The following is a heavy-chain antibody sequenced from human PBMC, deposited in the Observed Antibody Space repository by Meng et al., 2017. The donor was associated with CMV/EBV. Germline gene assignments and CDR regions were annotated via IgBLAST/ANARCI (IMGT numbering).Heavy chain of an antibody. D-gene: IGHD2-15*01. CDR3: ARGAIYCSGGSCYSGKSDY. Sequence: GGSLRLSCAASGFTFSSYDMHWVRQATGKGLEWVSAIGTAGDTYYPGSVKGRFTISRENAKNSLYLQMNSLRAGDTAVYYCARGAIYCSGGSCYSGKSDYWGQGTLVTVSS. V-gene: IGHV3-13*01. CDR2: IGTAGDT. J-gene: IGHJ4*02. CDR1: GFTFSSYD.